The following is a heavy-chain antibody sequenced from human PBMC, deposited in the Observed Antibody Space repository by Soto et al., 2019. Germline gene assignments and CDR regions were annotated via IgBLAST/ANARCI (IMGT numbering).Heavy chain of an antibody. CDR1: GYSLTDLS. CDR2: FDPENVET. J-gene: IGHJ3*01. V-gene: IGHV1-24*01. Sequence: SSVKVSCKVSGYSLTDLSIHWVRQGRGKGLEWMGGFDPENVETIYAQKFQGRLTMTEDTSTDTAYMELTSLRSEDTAVYYCAAIRYYASAFDLWGHGTMVTV. CDR3: AAIRYYASAFDL. D-gene: IGHD3-16*01.